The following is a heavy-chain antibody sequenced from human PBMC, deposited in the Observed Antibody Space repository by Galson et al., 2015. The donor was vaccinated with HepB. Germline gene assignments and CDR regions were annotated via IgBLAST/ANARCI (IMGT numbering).Heavy chain of an antibody. J-gene: IGHJ6*03. CDR1: GDSFTGYG. CDR3: ARAVLQVVQFLKWLPTYMDD. Sequence: SVKVSCKAFGDSFTGYGIAWVRQAPGQGLEWMGWISPYNGKTNYAQKFQGRVTMTRDISTSTVYMELRHLRSDDTAVCYCARAVLQVVQFLKWLPTYMDDWGEGTPVTVS. CDR2: ISPYNGKT. D-gene: IGHD3-3*01. V-gene: IGHV1-18*01.